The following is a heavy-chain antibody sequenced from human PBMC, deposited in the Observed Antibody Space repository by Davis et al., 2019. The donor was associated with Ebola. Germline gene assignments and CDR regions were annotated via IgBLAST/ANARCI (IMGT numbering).Heavy chain of an antibody. CDR2: IIPILGIA. CDR1: GGTFSSYT. D-gene: IGHD6-19*01. CDR3: ARESSTLAVATHSYYYYGMDV. V-gene: IGHV1-69*04. Sequence: SVKVSCKASGGTFSSYTISWVRQAPGEGLEWMGRIIPILGIANYAQKFQGRVTITADKSTSTAYMELSSLRSEDTAVYYCARESSTLAVATHSYYYYGMDVWGQGTTVTVSS. J-gene: IGHJ6*02.